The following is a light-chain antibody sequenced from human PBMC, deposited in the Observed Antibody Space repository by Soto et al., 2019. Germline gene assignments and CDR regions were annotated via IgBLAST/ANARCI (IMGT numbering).Light chain of an antibody. V-gene: IGLV2-14*01. J-gene: IGLJ3*02. Sequence: QSVLTQPASVSGSPGQSITIPCTGTSSDVGGYDYVSWYQQYPGKAPKLSIYEVTNRPSGVSNRFSGSKSGNTASLTISGLQTDDEADYYCSSFTVSVAWVFGGGTKLTVL. CDR1: SSDVGGYDY. CDR2: EVT. CDR3: SSFTVSVAWV.